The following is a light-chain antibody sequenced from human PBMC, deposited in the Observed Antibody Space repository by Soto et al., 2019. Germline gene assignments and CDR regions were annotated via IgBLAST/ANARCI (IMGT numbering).Light chain of an antibody. Sequence: EIVLTQSPGTLSLSPGERATLSCRASQSVSSSYLAWYQQKPGQAPRLLIYGASSRATGIPDRCSGSGSGTDFTLTISRLEPEDFAVYYCQPYGSSPLTFGGGTKVEIK. CDR3: QPYGSSPLT. J-gene: IGKJ4*01. V-gene: IGKV3-20*01. CDR2: GAS. CDR1: QSVSSSY.